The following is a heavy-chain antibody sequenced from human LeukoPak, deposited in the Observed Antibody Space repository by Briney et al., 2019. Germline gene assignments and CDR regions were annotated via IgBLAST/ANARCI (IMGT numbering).Heavy chain of an antibody. V-gene: IGHV1-18*01. CDR2: ISAYNGNT. D-gene: IGHD1-26*01. J-gene: IGHJ6*02. CDR1: GYTFTSYG. Sequence: GASVKVSCKASGYTFTSYGISLVRQAPGQGLEWMGWISAYNGNTNYAQKFQGRVTITAGKSTSTAYMELSSLRSEDTAVYYCARGSGIGIVGASTAYYYGMDVWGQGTTVTVSS. CDR3: ARGSGIGIVGASTAYYYGMDV.